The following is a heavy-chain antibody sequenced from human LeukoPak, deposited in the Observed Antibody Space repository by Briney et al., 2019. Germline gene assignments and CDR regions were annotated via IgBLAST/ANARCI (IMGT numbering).Heavy chain of an antibody. CDR1: GYSFTSYW. J-gene: IGHJ4*02. Sequence: GESLKISYKGSGYSFTSYWIGWVRQMPGKGLEWMGIIYPGDSDTRYSPSFQGQVTISADKSISTAYLQWSSLKASDTAMYYCARRVTIFGVVTSRYYFDYWGQGTLVTVSS. CDR3: ARRVTIFGVVTSRYYFDY. D-gene: IGHD3-3*01. CDR2: IYPGDSDT. V-gene: IGHV5-51*01.